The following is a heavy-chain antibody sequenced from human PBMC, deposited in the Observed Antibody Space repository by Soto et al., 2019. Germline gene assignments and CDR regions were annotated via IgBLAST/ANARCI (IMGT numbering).Heavy chain of an antibody. CDR2: ISGSGGST. D-gene: IGHD2-15*01. CDR1: GFTFSSYA. J-gene: IGHJ6*03. V-gene: IGHV3-23*01. CDR3: AKLAASPLYYYYYMDV. Sequence: GGSLRLSCAASGFTFSSYAMSWVRQAPGKGPEWVSAISGSGGSTYYADSVKGRFTISRDNSKNTLYLQMNSLRAEDTAVYYCAKLAASPLYYYYYMDVWGKGTTVTVSS.